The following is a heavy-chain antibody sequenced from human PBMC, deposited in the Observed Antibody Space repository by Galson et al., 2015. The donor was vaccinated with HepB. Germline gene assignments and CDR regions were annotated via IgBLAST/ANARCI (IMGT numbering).Heavy chain of an antibody. D-gene: IGHD3-22*01. CDR3: ATFPREYYYDSSGYYYGYFQH. CDR2: FDPEDGET. J-gene: IGHJ1*01. V-gene: IGHV1-24*01. Sequence: SVKVSCKVSGYTLTELSMHWVRQAPGKGLEWMGGFDPEDGETIYAQKFQGRVTMTEDTSTDTAYMELSSLRSEDTAVYYCATFPREYYYDSSGYYYGYFQHWGQGTLVTVSS. CDR1: GYTLTELS.